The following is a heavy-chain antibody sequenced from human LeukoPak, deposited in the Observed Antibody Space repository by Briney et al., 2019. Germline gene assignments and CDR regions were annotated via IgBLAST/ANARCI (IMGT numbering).Heavy chain of an antibody. CDR3: ARVGGLTFGGVIVTGYFDY. CDR2: IIPIFGTA. J-gene: IGHJ4*02. D-gene: IGHD3-16*02. V-gene: IGHV1-69*13. CDR1: GGTFSSYA. Sequence: SVKVSCKASGGTFSSYAISWARQAPGQGLEWMGGIIPIFGTANYAQKFQGRVTITADESTSTAYMELSSLRSEDTAVYYCARVGGLTFGGVIVTGYFDYWGQGTLVTVSS.